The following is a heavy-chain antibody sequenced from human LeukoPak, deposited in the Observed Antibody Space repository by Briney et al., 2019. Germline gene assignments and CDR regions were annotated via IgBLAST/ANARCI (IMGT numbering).Heavy chain of an antibody. V-gene: IGHV1-69*13. CDR2: IIPIFGTA. CDR1: GGTFSSYA. D-gene: IGHD6-19*01. CDR3: AISPRGTRGVYSSGWEP. Sequence: ASVKVSCKASGGTFSSYAISWVRQAPGQGLEWMGGIIPIFGTANYAQKFQGRVTITADESTSTAYMELSSLRSEDTAVYYCAISPRGTRGVYSSGWEPWGQGTLVTVSS. J-gene: IGHJ4*02.